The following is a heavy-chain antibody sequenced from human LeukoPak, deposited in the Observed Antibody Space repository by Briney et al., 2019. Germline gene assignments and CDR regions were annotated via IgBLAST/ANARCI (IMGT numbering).Heavy chain of an antibody. J-gene: IGHJ5*02. CDR1: GYSFTIYW. CDR2: IDPTDSYT. D-gene: IGHD4-17*01. CDR3: ARQLRVGTVQGFDP. V-gene: IGHV5-10-1*01. Sequence: RGESLKISGKGFGYSFTIYWISWVRPMPGKGLEGMGRIDPTDSYTNYRPSFQGHVTISADKSISTVYLHWSSLKASDTAMYYCARQLRVGTVQGFDPWGQGALVTVSS.